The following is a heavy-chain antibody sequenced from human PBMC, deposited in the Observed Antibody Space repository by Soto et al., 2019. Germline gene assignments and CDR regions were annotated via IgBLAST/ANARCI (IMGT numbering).Heavy chain of an antibody. CDR2: INHSGST. V-gene: IGHV4-34*01. J-gene: IGHJ4*02. CDR1: GGSFSGYY. CDR3: ARGIGY. Sequence: SETLSLTCAVYGGSFSGYYWSWIRQPPGKGLEWIGEINHSGSTNYNPSLKSRVTISVDTSKNQFSLKLSSVTAADTAVYYCARGIGYWGQGPLVTVSS.